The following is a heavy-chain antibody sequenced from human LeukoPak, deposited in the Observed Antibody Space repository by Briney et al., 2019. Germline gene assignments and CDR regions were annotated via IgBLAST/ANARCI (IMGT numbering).Heavy chain of an antibody. Sequence: GASVTVSCKASGYTFTIYYMHWVRQAPGQGLEWMGIIDPSGGSTTYAQKFQGRVTMTRDTSTRTVYMELSSLRSEDTAVYYCASDSSSSRWGLPDYWGQGTLVTVSS. J-gene: IGHJ4*02. V-gene: IGHV1-46*01. CDR1: GYTFTIYY. D-gene: IGHD6-6*01. CDR2: IDPSGGST. CDR3: ASDSSSSRWGLPDY.